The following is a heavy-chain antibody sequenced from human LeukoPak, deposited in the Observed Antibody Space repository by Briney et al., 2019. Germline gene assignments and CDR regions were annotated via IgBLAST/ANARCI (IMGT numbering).Heavy chain of an antibody. CDR3: ARYSSSWYPNLGAFDI. V-gene: IGHV4-61*02. CDR2: INSSGST. CDR1: GGSISSGSYF. D-gene: IGHD6-13*01. Sequence: SQTLSLTCTVSGGSISSGSYFWTWIRQPAGKRLEWIGRINSSGSTNYNPSLKSRVTISVDTSKNQFSLKLSSVTAADTAVYYCARYSSSWYPNLGAFDIWGQGTMVTVSS. J-gene: IGHJ3*02.